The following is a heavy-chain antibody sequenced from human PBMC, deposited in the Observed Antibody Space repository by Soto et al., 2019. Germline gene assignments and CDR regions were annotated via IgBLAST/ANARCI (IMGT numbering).Heavy chain of an antibody. CDR3: AKDARDTGGNSGIDY. V-gene: IGHV3-23*01. J-gene: IGHJ4*02. CDR2: IIGSGAIT. CDR1: EFTFNSYA. Sequence: GGSLRLSCVASEFTFNSYAMSWDRQAPGMGLEWVSSIIGSGAITYYADSVKGRFTISRDNSKSTLYLQMNSLRVEDTALYYCAKDARDTGGNSGIDYWGQGTLVTVSS. D-gene: IGHD2-21*02.